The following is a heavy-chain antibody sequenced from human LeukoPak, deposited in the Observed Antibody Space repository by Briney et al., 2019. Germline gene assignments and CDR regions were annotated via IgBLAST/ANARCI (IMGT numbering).Heavy chain of an antibody. CDR2: IVGNSART. CDR1: GFTFSSYW. V-gene: IGHV3-23*01. D-gene: IGHD5/OR15-5a*01. Sequence: GGSLRLSCAASGFTFSSYWMHWVRQAPGKGLEWVSVIVGNSARTYYADSVKGRFTISRDNSKNTLYLQMNSLRAEDTAVYYCAKGLRPDGVYDFDYWGQGTLVTVSS. J-gene: IGHJ4*02. CDR3: AKGLRPDGVYDFDY.